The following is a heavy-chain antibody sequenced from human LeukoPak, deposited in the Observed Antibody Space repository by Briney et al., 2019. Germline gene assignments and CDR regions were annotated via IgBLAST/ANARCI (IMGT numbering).Heavy chain of an antibody. CDR3: ARQYCKGGSCYSGDFFDY. CDR1: GFTFSSYW. CDR2: INSDGSST. J-gene: IGHJ4*02. D-gene: IGHD2-15*01. Sequence: GGSLRLSCAASGFTFSSYWMHWVRQAPGKGLVWVSRINSDGSSTSYADSVKGRFTISRDNAKNTLYLQMNSLRAEDTAVYYCARQYCKGGSCYSGDFFDYWGQGTLVTVSS. V-gene: IGHV3-74*01.